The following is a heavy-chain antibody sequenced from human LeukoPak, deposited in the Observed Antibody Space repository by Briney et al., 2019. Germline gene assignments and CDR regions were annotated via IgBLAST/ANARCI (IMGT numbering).Heavy chain of an antibody. V-gene: IGHV3-30*18. CDR1: GFTFSSYG. D-gene: IGHD6-19*01. J-gene: IGHJ4*02. Sequence: GGSLRLSCAASGFTFSSYGMHWVRQAPGKGLEWVAVISYDGSNKYYADSVKGRFTISRDNSKNTLYLQMNSLRAEDTAVYYCAKVGVGDSGWSSELEGYFGYWGQGTLVTVSS. CDR2: ISYDGSNK. CDR3: AKVGVGDSGWSSELEGYFGY.